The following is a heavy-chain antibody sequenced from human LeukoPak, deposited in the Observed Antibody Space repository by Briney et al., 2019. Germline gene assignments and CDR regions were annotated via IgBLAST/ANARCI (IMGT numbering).Heavy chain of an antibody. CDR2: ISYDGSNK. CDR3: VRDSETNNWFDP. CDR1: GFTFSSYA. V-gene: IGHV3-30*04. Sequence: PGRSLRLSCAASGFTFSSYAMHWVRQAPGKGLEWVAVISYDGSNKYYADSVKGRFTISRDNAKNTLYLQMNSLRAEDTAVYYCVRDSETNNWFDPWGQGTLVTVSS. D-gene: IGHD2-8*01. J-gene: IGHJ5*02.